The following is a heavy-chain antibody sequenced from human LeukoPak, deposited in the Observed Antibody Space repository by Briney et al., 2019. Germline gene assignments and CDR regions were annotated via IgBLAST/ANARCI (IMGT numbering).Heavy chain of an antibody. D-gene: IGHD2-15*01. V-gene: IGHV3-21*01. CDR2: ISSGSDV. CDR3: ARELVVKQDLHY. CDR1: GFTFSTSS. Sequence: GGSLRLSCAASGFTFSTSSMNWVRQAPGKGLEWVSSISSGSDVYYADSVKGRFTISRDNAKNSLYLQMNSLSAEDTAVYYCARELVVKQDLHYWGPGTLVTVSS. J-gene: IGHJ4*02.